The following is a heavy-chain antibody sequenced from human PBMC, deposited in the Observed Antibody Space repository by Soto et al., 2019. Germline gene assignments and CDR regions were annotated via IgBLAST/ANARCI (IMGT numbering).Heavy chain of an antibody. CDR1: GGSISSSSYY. D-gene: IGHD2-2*01. CDR2: IYYSGST. Sequence: LSLTCTVSGGSISSSSYYWGWIRQPPGKGLEWIGSIYYSGSTYYNPSLKSRVTISVDTSKNQFSLKLSSVTAADTAVYYCARQALYCSSTSCYLWYFDLWGRGTLVTVSS. V-gene: IGHV4-39*01. CDR3: ARQALYCSSTSCYLWYFDL. J-gene: IGHJ2*01.